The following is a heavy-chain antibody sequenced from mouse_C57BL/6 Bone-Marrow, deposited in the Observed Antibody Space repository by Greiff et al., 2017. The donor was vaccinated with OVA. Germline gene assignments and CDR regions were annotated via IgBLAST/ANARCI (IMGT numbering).Heavy chain of an antibody. Sequence: VQLQESGPGLVKPSQSLSLTCSVTGYSITSGYYWNWIRQFPGNKLEWMGYISYDGSNNYNPSLKNRISITRDTSKNQFFLKLNSVTTENTATYYCAREYVPYAMDYWGQGTSVTVSS. J-gene: IGHJ4*01. D-gene: IGHD2-14*01. CDR3: AREYVPYAMDY. V-gene: IGHV3-6*01. CDR2: ISYDGSN. CDR1: GYSITSGYY.